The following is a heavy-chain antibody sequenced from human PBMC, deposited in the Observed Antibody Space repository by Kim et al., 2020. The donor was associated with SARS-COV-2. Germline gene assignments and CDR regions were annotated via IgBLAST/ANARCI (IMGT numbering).Heavy chain of an antibody. CDR3: ATAPGSSVALIFDY. D-gene: IGHD6-19*01. J-gene: IGHJ4*02. Sequence: ASVKVSCKVSGYTLTELSMHWVRQAPGKGLEWMGGFDPEDGETIYAQKFQGRVTMTEDTSTDTAYMELSSLRSEDTAVYYCATAPGSSVALIFDYWGQGTLVTVSS. CDR1: GYTLTELS. V-gene: IGHV1-24*01. CDR2: FDPEDGET.